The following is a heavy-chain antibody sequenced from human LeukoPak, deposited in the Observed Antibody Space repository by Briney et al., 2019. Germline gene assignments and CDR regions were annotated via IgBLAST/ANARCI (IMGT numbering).Heavy chain of an antibody. V-gene: IGHV1-24*01. J-gene: IGHJ3*02. Sequence: ASVKASCKVTGYTLTEVSMHWMRQAPGKGLEWMGGFDPEDGETIYAQKFQGRVTMTEDTSIDTAYMELSSLRVEDTAVYHCARARGGRAFDILGQGTMVTVSS. D-gene: IGHD3-10*01. CDR1: GYTLTEVS. CDR2: FDPEDGET. CDR3: ARARGGRAFDI.